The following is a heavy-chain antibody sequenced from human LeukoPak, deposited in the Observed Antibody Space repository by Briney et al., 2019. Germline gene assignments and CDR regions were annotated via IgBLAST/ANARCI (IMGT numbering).Heavy chain of an antibody. V-gene: IGHV4-61*02. CDR3: ARGLAASRNYYYYYIDV. D-gene: IGHD2-15*01. CDR1: GGSISSGSYY. Sequence: SETLSLTCTVSGGSISSGSYYWSWIRQPTAKGLEWIGRIYTSGSTNNNPSLKSRITISVDTAKNQFSLKLSSVTAADTAVYYCARGLAASRNYYYYYIDVWGKGTTITVSS. CDR2: IYTSGST. J-gene: IGHJ6*03.